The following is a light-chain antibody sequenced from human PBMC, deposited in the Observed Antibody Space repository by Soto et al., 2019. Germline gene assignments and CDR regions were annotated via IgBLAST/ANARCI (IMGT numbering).Light chain of an antibody. CDR1: QSLYNNY. J-gene: IGKJ5*01. CDR3: QQYGSLIT. Sequence: EIMLTQAPGTLSLSPRERATLSCRASQSLYNNYLAWHQQKPGQAPRLLIYGAFSRATDIPDRFSGSGSGTDFTLTINRLEPEDSAVYYCQQYGSLITFGQGTRLEIK. V-gene: IGKV3-20*01. CDR2: GAF.